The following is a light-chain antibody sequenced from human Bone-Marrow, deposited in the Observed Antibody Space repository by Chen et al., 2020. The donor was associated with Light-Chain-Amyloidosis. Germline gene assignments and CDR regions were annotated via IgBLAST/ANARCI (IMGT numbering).Light chain of an antibody. CDR2: EAK. V-gene: IGLV2-23*01. J-gene: IGLJ3*02. CDR1: SSDVGTYNL. CDR3: CSYAGRGKM. Sequence: QSALTQPASVSGSPGQSLTISCTGSSSDVGTYNLVSWYQHHPGKAPKRIIYEAKKRPSGVSNRFSGSRSGYTASLTISGLQAEDEADYSGCSYAGRGKMFGGGTKLTVL.